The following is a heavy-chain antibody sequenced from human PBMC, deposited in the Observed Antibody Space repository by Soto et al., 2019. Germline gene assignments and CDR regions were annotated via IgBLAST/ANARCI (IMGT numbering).Heavy chain of an antibody. Sequence: QVQLVQSGAEVKKPGASVKVSCKASGYTFTSYGISWVRQAPGQGLEWMGWISAYNGNTNYAQKLQGRVTMTTDTAAGPSYMELRSLRSDDTAVYYCARESIVGATGSFDPWGQGTLVTVSS. J-gene: IGHJ5*02. D-gene: IGHD1-26*01. CDR1: GYTFTSYG. CDR2: ISAYNGNT. CDR3: ARESIVGATGSFDP. V-gene: IGHV1-18*01.